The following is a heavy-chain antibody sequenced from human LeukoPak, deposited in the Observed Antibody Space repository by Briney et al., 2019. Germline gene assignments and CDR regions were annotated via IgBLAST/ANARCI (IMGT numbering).Heavy chain of an antibody. CDR2: ISSSSDYI. D-gene: IGHD6-19*01. Sequence: GGSLRLSCSASGFTFSIYSMIWVRQAPGKGLGWVSSISSSSDYIYYADSVKGRFTISRDNAKNSLYLQMNSLRAEDTAVYYCARGQGSAAVAGDFDYWGQGTLVTVSS. V-gene: IGHV3-21*01. CDR3: ARGQGSAAVAGDFDY. CDR1: GFTFSIYS. J-gene: IGHJ4*02.